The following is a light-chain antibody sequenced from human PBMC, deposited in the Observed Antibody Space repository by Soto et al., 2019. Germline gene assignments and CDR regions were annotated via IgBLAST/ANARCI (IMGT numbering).Light chain of an antibody. CDR1: SNIGSRS. CDR2: STD. J-gene: IGLJ3*02. V-gene: IGLV1-44*01. CDR3: ATWDDSLNGWV. Sequence: QLVLTQPPSASATPGQRVTMSCSGSNIGSRSVYWYQHLPGTAPQLLIYSTDLRPSGVPDRFSGSKSGTSASLAISGLQSEDEANYYCATWDDSLNGWVFGGGTKL.